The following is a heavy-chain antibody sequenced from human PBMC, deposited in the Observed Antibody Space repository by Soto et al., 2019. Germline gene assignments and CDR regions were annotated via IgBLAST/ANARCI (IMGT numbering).Heavy chain of an antibody. CDR3: SSSADHADYLDF. V-gene: IGHV3-7*01. J-gene: IGHJ5*01. CDR1: GFSFNSDW. CDR2: INQDGNEK. D-gene: IGHD3-16*01. Sequence: GGTLRLSCSVSGFSFNSDWMSWVRQAPGKGLEWVVNINQDGNEKFYVDSVMGRFTISRDNAKNSLFLQMNSLRVEDTAVYFCSSSADHADYLDFWGRGTLVTVSS.